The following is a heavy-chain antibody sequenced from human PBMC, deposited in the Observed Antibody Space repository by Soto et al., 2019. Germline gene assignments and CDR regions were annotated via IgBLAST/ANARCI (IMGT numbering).Heavy chain of an antibody. J-gene: IGHJ4*02. V-gene: IGHV3-23*01. CDR3: ARESGGDWGYFDF. Sequence: LESGGALVQPGGSLRLSCAASGFTFSNYAMTWVRQTPGKGLERVATIMKSGDSAHYADSVGGRFTVSRDNSINVLYLQMNALRAEDTARYFCARESGGDWGYFDFWAREARSPSPQ. CDR1: GFTFSNYA. CDR2: IMKSGDSA. D-gene: IGHD2-21*02.